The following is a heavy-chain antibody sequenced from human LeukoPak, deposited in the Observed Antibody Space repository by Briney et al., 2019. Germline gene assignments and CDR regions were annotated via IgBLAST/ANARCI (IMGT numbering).Heavy chain of an antibody. CDR2: IYHSGIT. D-gene: IGHD1-14*01. V-gene: IGHV4-38-2*01. Sequence: PSETLSLTCAVSGYSISSGYYWGWIRQSPGKGLEWIGNIYHSGITHYNPSLQGRITLSVDTSKNQFSLNLSSVTAADTAVYYCTGFSTASSRPAYYWGQGTLVIVSS. CDR1: GYSISSGYY. CDR3: TGFSTASSRPAYY. J-gene: IGHJ4*02.